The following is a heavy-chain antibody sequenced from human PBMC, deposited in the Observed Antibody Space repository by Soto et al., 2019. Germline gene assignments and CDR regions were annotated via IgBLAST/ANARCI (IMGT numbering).Heavy chain of an antibody. V-gene: IGHV1-18*01. J-gene: IGHJ4*02. CDR1: NYTFSGYA. CDR3: ARLLQSLAPDY. Sequence: QVHLEQSGGEVKKPGASVKVSCKASNYTFSGYAISWVRQAPGQGLEWMGWISGYNGHTTYAPKFQGRLTMTTDTSTTTAYMDLRSLGSDDTAIYYCARLLQSLAPDYWGQGTLVTVSS. CDR2: ISGYNGHT. D-gene: IGHD1-26*01.